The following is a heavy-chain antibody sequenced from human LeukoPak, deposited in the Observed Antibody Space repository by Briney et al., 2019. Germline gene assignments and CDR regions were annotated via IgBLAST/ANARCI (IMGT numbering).Heavy chain of an antibody. V-gene: IGHV1-18*01. Sequence: ASVKVSCKASGLTFSNYSITWVRQAPGQGLEWVGWISAYDGNTNYAQKFQGRVTMTTDTSTSTAHMELSSLRSEDTAVYYCARDGEGGYSYGLDYWGQGTLVTVSS. CDR1: GLTFSNYS. CDR3: ARDGEGGYSYGLDY. J-gene: IGHJ4*02. D-gene: IGHD5-18*01. CDR2: ISAYDGNT.